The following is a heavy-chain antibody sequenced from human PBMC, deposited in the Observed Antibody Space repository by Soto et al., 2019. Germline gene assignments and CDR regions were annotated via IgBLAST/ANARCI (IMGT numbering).Heavy chain of an antibody. V-gene: IGHV1-69*06. J-gene: IGHJ4*02. D-gene: IGHD3-10*01. CDR3: ARIDTLTYHHTMGTDIDY. Sequence: QVQLVPSGAEVKKPGSSVRVSCKVSGGTFGSHTFTWVRQAPGQGLEWMGEIIPVFTAANYEQRFQDRVTITEYISATTVYLELSRLTSADTATYYCARIDTLTYHHTMGTDIDYWGQGTLV. CDR1: GGTFGSHT. CDR2: IIPVFTAA.